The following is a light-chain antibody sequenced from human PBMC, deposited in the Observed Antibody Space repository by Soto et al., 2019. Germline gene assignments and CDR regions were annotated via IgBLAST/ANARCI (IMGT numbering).Light chain of an antibody. Sequence: DIHMTQSQSSLSASVGDRVTITCLASQSICRFLNWHQQKPGKAPNVLINVASTLRSGVPSRFSGSGSGTDFNLTINSLQPEDFANYFCKQSFTTPLTFGGGTKV. CDR1: QSICRF. CDR3: KQSFTTPLT. V-gene: IGKV1-39*01. CDR2: VAS. J-gene: IGKJ4*01.